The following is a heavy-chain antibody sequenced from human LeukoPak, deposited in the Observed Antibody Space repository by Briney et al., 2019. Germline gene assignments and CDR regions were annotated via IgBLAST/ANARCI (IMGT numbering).Heavy chain of an antibody. CDR1: GVSISSYY. V-gene: IGHV4-4*07. CDR3: ARGGYYYDSTSYYSLDY. D-gene: IGHD3-22*01. CDR2: INSSGST. J-gene: IGHJ4*02. Sequence: SETLSLTCTVSGVSISSYYWSWLRQPAGKGLEWIGRINSSGSTNYNPSLKRGVIISVDTSKNQFSLKLSSVTAADTAVYYCARGGYYYDSTSYYSLDYWGQGTLVTVSS.